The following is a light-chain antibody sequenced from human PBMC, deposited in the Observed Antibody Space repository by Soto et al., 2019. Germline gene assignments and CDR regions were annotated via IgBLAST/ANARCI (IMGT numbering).Light chain of an antibody. CDR3: AAWDDSLNGRWV. V-gene: IGLV1-44*01. Sequence: QSVLTQPPSASGTPGQRVTISCSGSSSNIGSNTVNWFQQLPGTAPKLLIYSNNQRPSGVPDRFSASKSGTSASLAISGLQSEDEADYYCAAWDDSLNGRWVFGGGTKVTVL. J-gene: IGLJ3*02. CDR1: SSNIGSNT. CDR2: SNN.